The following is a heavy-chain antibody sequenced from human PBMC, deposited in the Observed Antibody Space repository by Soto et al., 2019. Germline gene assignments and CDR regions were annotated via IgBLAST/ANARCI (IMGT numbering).Heavy chain of an antibody. CDR3: ARDNQYYGSGSYYYYYGMDV. CDR1: GRSSSSDY. CDR2: IYYNGST. J-gene: IGHJ6*02. D-gene: IGHD3-10*01. Sequence: SETLSLTGTVSGRSSSSDYWNWSRQPAGKGLEWIGHIYYNGSTNYNPSLKSRVTISVDTSKNQFSLKLASVTAADTAVYYCARDNQYYGSGSYYYYYGMDVWGQGTTVTVSS. V-gene: IGHV4-59*01.